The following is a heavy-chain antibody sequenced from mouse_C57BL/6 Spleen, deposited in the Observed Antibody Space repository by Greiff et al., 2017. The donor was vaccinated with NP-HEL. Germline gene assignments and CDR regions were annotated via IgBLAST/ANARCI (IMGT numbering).Heavy chain of an antibody. J-gene: IGHJ1*03. CDR2: INPYNGGT. CDR3: ARDLTTSQSYGYFDV. Sequence: EVQLQQSGPVLVKPGASVKMSCKASGYTFTDYYMNWVKQSHGKSLEWIGVINPYNGGTSYNQKFKGKATLTVDKSSSTAYMELNSLTSEDSAVYYCARDLTTSQSYGYFDVWGTGTTVTVSS. D-gene: IGHD6-1*01. CDR1: GYTFTDYY. V-gene: IGHV1-19*01.